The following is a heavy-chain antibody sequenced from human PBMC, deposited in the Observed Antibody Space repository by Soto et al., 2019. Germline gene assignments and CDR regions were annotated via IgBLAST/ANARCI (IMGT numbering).Heavy chain of an antibody. CDR2: IIPILGIA. V-gene: IGHV1-69*02. D-gene: IGHD3-10*01. CDR1: GGTFSSYT. Sequence: QVQLVQSGAEVKKPGSSVKVSCKASGGTFSSYTISWMRQAPGQGLEWMGRIIPILGIANYAQKFQGRVTITADKSTSTAYMELSSLRSEDTAVYYCAQTLLWFGELSTLDYWGQGTLVTVSS. CDR3: AQTLLWFGELSTLDY. J-gene: IGHJ4*02.